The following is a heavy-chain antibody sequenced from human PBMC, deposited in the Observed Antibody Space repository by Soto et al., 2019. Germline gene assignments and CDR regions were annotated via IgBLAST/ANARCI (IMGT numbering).Heavy chain of an antibody. CDR3: AREASADYYYYYMDV. D-gene: IGHD6-25*01. CDR1: GGSISSGGYY. CDR2: IYYSGST. V-gene: IGHV4-31*03. Sequence: PSETLSLTCTVSGGSISSGGYYWSWIRQHPGKGLEWIGYIYYSGSTYYNPSLKSRVTISVDTSKNQFSLKLSSVTAADTAVYYCAREASADYYYYYMDVWGKGTTVTVSS. J-gene: IGHJ6*03.